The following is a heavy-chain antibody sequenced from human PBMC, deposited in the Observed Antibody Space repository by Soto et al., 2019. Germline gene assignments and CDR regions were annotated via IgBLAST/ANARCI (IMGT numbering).Heavy chain of an antibody. CDR3: ARFRGYDIWDFDY. D-gene: IGHD5-12*01. J-gene: IGHJ4*02. CDR1: GGSISSYY. Sequence: TLSLTCTVSGGSISSYYWSWIRQPPGKGLEWIGYIYYSGSTNYNPSLKSRVTISVDTSKNQFSLKLSSVTAADTAVYYCARFRGYDIWDFDYWGQGTLVTVSS. V-gene: IGHV4-59*01. CDR2: IYYSGST.